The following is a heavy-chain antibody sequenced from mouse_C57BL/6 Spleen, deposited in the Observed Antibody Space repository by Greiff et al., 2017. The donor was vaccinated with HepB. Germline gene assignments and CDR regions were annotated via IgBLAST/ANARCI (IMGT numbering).Heavy chain of an antibody. CDR2: IHPNSGST. D-gene: IGHD2-4*01. CDR3: ASGGLRRNFDY. CDR1: GYTFTSYW. V-gene: IGHV1-64*01. J-gene: IGHJ2*01. Sequence: QVQLKESGAELVKPGASVKLSCKASGYTFTSYWMHWVKQRPGQGLEWIGVIHPNSGSTNYNEKFKSKATLTVDKSSSTAYMQLSSLTSEDSAVYYCASGGLRRNFDYWGQGTTLTVSS.